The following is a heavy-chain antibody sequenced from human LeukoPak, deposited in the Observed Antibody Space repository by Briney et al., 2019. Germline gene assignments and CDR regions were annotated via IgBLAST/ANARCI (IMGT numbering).Heavy chain of an antibody. Sequence: SETLSLTCTVSGGSISSYYWSWIRRPAGKGLEWIGRIYTSGSTNYNPSLKSRVTMSVDTSKNQFSLKLSSVTAADTAVYHCARDCGLSGSGSYYTNWFDPWGQGTLVTVSS. D-gene: IGHD3-10*01. CDR1: GGSISSYY. V-gene: IGHV4-4*07. J-gene: IGHJ5*02. CDR2: IYTSGST. CDR3: ARDCGLSGSGSYYTNWFDP.